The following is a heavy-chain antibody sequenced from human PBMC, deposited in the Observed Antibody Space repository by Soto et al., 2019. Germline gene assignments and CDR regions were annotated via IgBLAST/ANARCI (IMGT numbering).Heavy chain of an antibody. CDR1: GFSLRKG. V-gene: IGHV2-26*01. CDR2: LFSNDAK. D-gene: IGHD6-19*01. CDR3: ARISSGWAMGWYFDL. J-gene: IGHJ2*01. Sequence: QVTLKESGPVLVKPTETLTLTGTVSGFSLRKGASWIRPPPGKVLEWLAHLFSNDAKYYSTSLKSRLTISKDTSKSQVVLTMTNMAPVDTGTYYCARISSGWAMGWYFDLWGRGTLVTVSS.